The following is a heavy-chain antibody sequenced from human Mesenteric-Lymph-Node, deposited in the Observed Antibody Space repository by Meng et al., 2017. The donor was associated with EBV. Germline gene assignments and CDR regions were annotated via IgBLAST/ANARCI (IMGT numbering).Heavy chain of an antibody. CDR3: ARVGQWLPIDY. V-gene: IGHV4-4*02. J-gene: IGHJ4*02. CDR1: GVSISSSNG. Sequence: VELLGSGPVLGGPSGTVSLTSSASGVSISSSNGWSWFRQPPGKGLEWIGEIYHSGSTNYNPSLKCRVTISVDKSKNQFSLNLSSVTAADTAVYYCARVGQWLPIDYWGQGTLVTVSS. CDR2: IYHSGST. D-gene: IGHD6-19*01.